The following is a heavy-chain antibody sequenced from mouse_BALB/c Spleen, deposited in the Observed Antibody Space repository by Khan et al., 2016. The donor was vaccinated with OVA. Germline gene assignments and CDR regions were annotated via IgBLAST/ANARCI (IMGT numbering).Heavy chain of an antibody. V-gene: IGHV2-5*01. J-gene: IGHJ1*01. Sequence: VELVESGPGLVQPSQSLSITCTVSGFSLTTYGVHWVRQSPGRGLEWLGVIWRGGSTDYNAAFMSRLNITKDNSKSQVFFKMNSLQADDTAIYCCAKKSHGNYVLDWYFDVWGAGTTVTVSS. D-gene: IGHD2-1*01. CDR3: AKKSHGNYVLDWYFDV. CDR1: GFSLTTYG. CDR2: IWRGGST.